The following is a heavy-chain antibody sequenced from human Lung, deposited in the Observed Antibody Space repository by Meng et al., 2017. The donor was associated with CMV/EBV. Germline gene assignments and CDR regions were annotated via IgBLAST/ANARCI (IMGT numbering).Heavy chain of an antibody. Sequence: GESLKISCAASGFTFSSYGMHWVRQAPGKGLEWVAFIRYDGSNKYYADSVKGRFTISRDNSKNTLYLQMNSLRAEDTAVYYCAKDFCSSTSCYRSYYYYYGMDVXGQGXTVTVSS. CDR3: AKDFCSSTSCYRSYYYYYGMDV. CDR1: GFTFSSYG. J-gene: IGHJ6*02. D-gene: IGHD2-2*01. CDR2: IRYDGSNK. V-gene: IGHV3-30*02.